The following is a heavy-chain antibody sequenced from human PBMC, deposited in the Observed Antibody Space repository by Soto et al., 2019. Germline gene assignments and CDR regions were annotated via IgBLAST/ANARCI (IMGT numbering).Heavy chain of an antibody. CDR2: ISYDGSNK. D-gene: IGHD6-13*01. CDR3: AKDWYRGAFDI. Sequence: QVQLVESGGGVVQPGRSLRLSCAASGFTFSSYGMHWVRQAPGKGLEWVAVISYDGSNKYYADSVKGRFTISRDNSKNTLYLQMNSLRAEDTAVYYCAKDWYRGAFDIWGQGTMVTVSS. CDR1: GFTFSSYG. V-gene: IGHV3-30*18. J-gene: IGHJ3*02.